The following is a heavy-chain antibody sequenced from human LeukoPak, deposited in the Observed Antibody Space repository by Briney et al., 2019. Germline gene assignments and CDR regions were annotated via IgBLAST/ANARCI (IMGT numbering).Heavy chain of an antibody. V-gene: IGHV3-23*01. CDR2: IYNSGAKT. D-gene: IGHD6-19*01. J-gene: IGHJ4*02. Sequence: GGSLRLSCAASGFTFSTYSMTWVRQGPGKGLEWVSSIYNSGAKTFYADSVKGRFTISRDNSKDTLYLQMNSLRVEDTAVYYCAKDVAPDSGWDLDYWGQGTLVTVSS. CDR3: AKDVAPDSGWDLDY. CDR1: GFTFSTYS.